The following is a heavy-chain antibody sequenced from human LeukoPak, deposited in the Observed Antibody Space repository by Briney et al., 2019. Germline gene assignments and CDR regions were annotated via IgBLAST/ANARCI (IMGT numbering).Heavy chain of an antibody. CDR3: AKDDSSGLDY. V-gene: IGHV3-30*02. CDR1: GFIFSNYG. J-gene: IGHJ4*02. D-gene: IGHD6-19*01. Sequence: GGSLRLSCAASGFIFSNYGIYWVRQAPGKGLEWVAFIRYDGSNKNYVDSVKGRFTISRDNSKNTLYLQMNSLRPEDTAVYYCAKDDSSGLDYWGQGTLVTVSS. CDR2: IRYDGSNK.